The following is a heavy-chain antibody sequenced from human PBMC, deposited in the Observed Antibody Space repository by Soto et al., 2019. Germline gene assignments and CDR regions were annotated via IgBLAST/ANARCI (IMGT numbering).Heavy chain of an antibody. D-gene: IGHD6-19*01. V-gene: IGHV4-39*01. CDR1: GGSISSSGDY. CDR3: GFRRAGAYYFDY. CDR2: IYYSGAT. Sequence: SETLCLSCTVSGGSISSSGDYWGWIRQPPGKGLEWIGSIYYSGATYCSPSLKSRVTISVDMSQNQFSLKLSSVTAADTAVYYCGFRRAGAYYFDYWGQGTLVTVSS. J-gene: IGHJ4*02.